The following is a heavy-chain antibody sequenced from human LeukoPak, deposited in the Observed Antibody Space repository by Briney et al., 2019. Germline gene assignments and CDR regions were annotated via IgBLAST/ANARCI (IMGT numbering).Heavy chain of an antibody. Sequence: SETLSLTCSVSGFSVTSGHYWGWIRQPPGKGLEWIGTIYHTGSTNYNPSLQSRVTMSVDTSKNQFSLRLRSVTAADTAMHFCAREVPYYYFMDVWGKRTTVTVSS. CDR2: IYHTGST. J-gene: IGHJ6*03. CDR1: GFSVTSGHY. V-gene: IGHV4-38-2*02. CDR3: AREVPYYYFMDV.